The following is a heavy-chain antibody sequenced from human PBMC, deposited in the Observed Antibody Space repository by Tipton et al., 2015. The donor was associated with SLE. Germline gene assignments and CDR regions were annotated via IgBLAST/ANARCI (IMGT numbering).Heavy chain of an antibody. V-gene: IGHV4-34*01. CDR1: GGSFSNSY. CDR3: AREAGHYYDGTGYGYFQY. Sequence: LRLSCALYGGSFSNSYWSWIRQPPGKGLEWIGEINQSGYTKYNPSLESRATISVDTSKNQFSLTLTSVTAADTAVYFCAREAGHYYDGTGYGYFQYWGQGTLVTVSS. CDR2: INQSGYT. J-gene: IGHJ1*01. D-gene: IGHD3-22*01.